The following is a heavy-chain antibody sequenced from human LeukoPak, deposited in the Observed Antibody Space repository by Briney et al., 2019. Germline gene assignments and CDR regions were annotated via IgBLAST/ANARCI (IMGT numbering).Heavy chain of an antibody. CDR3: ARVRNYYDSSGYYSLDY. J-gene: IGHJ4*02. CDR1: GVSIFSSY. D-gene: IGHD3-22*01. CDR2: VHYSGST. V-gene: IGHV4-59*08. Sequence: SETLSLTCTVSGVSIFSSYWNWVRQPPGKGLEWIGYVHYSGSTNYNPSLKSRVTISVDRSKNQFSLKLSSVTAADTAVYYCARVRNYYDSSGYYSLDYWGQGTRVTVSS.